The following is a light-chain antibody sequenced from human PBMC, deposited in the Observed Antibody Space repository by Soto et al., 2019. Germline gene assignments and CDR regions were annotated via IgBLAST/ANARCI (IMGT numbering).Light chain of an antibody. Sequence: EIVLTKSPGTLSLSQGERATLSSRASQSVRSSYLAWYQQKPGQAPRLLIYGACTRATGIPDRFSGSGSGTDFTLTIRRLAPEDFAVYYCQHYGSSPPVTFGQGTKVDIK. CDR2: GAC. CDR1: QSVRSSY. CDR3: QHYGSSPPVT. V-gene: IGKV3-20*01. J-gene: IGKJ1*01.